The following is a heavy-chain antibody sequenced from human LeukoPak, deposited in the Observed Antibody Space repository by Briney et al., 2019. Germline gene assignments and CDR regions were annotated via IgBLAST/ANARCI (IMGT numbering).Heavy chain of an antibody. Sequence: PGGSLRLSCAASGFTVSSNYMSWVRQAPGKGLEWVSLIYSGGSTYYTDSVKGRFTISRDNSKNTLYLQMNSLSAEDTAVYYCARRGSSSSLDYWGQGTLVTVSS. D-gene: IGHD6-6*01. V-gene: IGHV3-66*04. J-gene: IGHJ4*02. CDR3: ARRGSSSSLDY. CDR2: IYSGGST. CDR1: GFTVSSNY.